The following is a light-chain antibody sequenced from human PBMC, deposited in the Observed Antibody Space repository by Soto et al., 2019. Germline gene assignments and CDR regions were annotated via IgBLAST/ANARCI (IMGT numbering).Light chain of an antibody. CDR2: GAS. V-gene: IGKV3-15*01. CDR3: QPYNNRPPMYT. Sequence: EIVMTQSPATLSVSPGERATLSCRASQSVSSNLAWYQQKPGQAPRLLIYGASTRATGIPARFSGSGSGTAFTLTISRLQSEAFAVYYCQPYNNRPPMYTFGQGTKLEIK. J-gene: IGKJ2*01. CDR1: QSVSSN.